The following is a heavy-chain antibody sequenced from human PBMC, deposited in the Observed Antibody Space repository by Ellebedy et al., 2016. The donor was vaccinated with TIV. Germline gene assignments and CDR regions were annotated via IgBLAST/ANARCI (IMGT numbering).Heavy chain of an antibody. CDR1: GFTFSTYA. CDR3: AGGNNKQFDY. Sequence: PGGSLRLSCAASGFTFSTYAMHWVRQAPGKGLEWVALISYDGSNKFYADSVKGRFTISRDDSKNTLHLQMSSLRGDDTAVYYCAGGNNKQFDYWGQGTLVTVSS. D-gene: IGHD1-14*01. J-gene: IGHJ4*02. V-gene: IGHV3-30*15. CDR2: ISYDGSNK.